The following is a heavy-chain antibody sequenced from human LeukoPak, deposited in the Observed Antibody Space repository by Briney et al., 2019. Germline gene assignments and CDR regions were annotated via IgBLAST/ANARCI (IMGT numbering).Heavy chain of an antibody. V-gene: IGHV3-20*04. CDR1: GFTFEDYG. Sequence: GGSLRLSCAASGFTFEDYGMSWARQVPGKGLEWVSGINWNGGSTGYADSVKGRFTISRDNAKNSLYLQMNSLRAEDTAFYYCARVPNYYDSGRLYYFDYWGQGTLVTVSS. CDR2: INWNGGST. D-gene: IGHD3-10*01. J-gene: IGHJ4*02. CDR3: ARVPNYYDSGRLYYFDY.